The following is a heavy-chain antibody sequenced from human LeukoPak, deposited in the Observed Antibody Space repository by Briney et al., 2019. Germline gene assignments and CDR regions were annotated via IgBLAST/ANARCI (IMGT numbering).Heavy chain of an antibody. J-gene: IGHJ4*02. D-gene: IGHD4-23*01. Sequence: GGSLRLSCAASGFTFSSYGMVWVRQAPGKGLEYVSGITSNGGTTYHGNSVKGRFTISRDNSKDTLYLQMGSLRSEDMAVYYCARGIRWASDYWGQGTLVTVAS. V-gene: IGHV3-64*01. CDR3: ARGIRWASDY. CDR2: ITSNGGTT. CDR1: GFTFSSYG.